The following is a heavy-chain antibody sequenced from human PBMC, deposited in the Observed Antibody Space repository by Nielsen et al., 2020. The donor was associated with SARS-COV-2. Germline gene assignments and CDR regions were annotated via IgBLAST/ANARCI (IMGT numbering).Heavy chain of an antibody. J-gene: IGHJ4*02. Sequence: SETLSLTCTVSGGSISSYYWSWIRQPPGKGLEWIGYIYYSGSTNYNPSLKSRVTISVDTSKNQFSLKLSSVTAADTAVYYCAKHDSSGYHVDYWGQGTLVTVSS. V-gene: IGHV4-59*01. CDR3: AKHDSSGYHVDY. CDR1: GGSISSYY. CDR2: IYYSGST. D-gene: IGHD3-22*01.